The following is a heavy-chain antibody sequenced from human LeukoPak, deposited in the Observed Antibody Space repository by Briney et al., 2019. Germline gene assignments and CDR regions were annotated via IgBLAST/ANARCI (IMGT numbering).Heavy chain of an antibody. Sequence: SVKVSCKASGGTFSSYAISWVRQAPGQGLEWMGGIIPIFGTANYEQKFQGRVTITADKSTSTAYMELSSLRSEDTAVYYCARDPHYDFWSGYYFDYWGQGTLVTVSS. CDR2: IIPIFGTA. J-gene: IGHJ4*02. V-gene: IGHV1-69*06. CDR3: ARDPHYDFWSGYYFDY. D-gene: IGHD3-3*01. CDR1: GGTFSSYA.